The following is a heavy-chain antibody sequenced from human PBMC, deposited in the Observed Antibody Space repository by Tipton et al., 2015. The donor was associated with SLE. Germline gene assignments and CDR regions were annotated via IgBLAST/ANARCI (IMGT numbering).Heavy chain of an antibody. CDR2: IDDSGNT. J-gene: IGHJ5*02. V-gene: IGHV4-61*08. CDR1: GGSISSGGYY. CDR3: ARGKGCFDP. Sequence: GLVKPSETLSLICTVSGGSISSGGYYWSWIRQPPGKGLEWIGYIDDSGNTDYTPSLKSRVTIAVDTSKNQFSLKLSSVTAADTAVYYCARGKGCFDPWGQGTLVTVSS.